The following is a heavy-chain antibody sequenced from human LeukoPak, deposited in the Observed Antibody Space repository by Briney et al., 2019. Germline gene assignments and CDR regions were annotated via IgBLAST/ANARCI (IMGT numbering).Heavy chain of an antibody. CDR2: MSSDGRNK. D-gene: IGHD6-19*01. Sequence: GGSLRLSCAASGFTFSTYGMHWVRQAPGEGREWVAVMSSDGRNKYYADSVKGRFTISRDNSKNTVYLQMNSLRTEDTAVYYCAKQSAPYSSGWTPMDVWGQGTTVTVSS. CDR1: GFTFSTYG. CDR3: AKQSAPYSSGWTPMDV. J-gene: IGHJ6*02. V-gene: IGHV3-30*18.